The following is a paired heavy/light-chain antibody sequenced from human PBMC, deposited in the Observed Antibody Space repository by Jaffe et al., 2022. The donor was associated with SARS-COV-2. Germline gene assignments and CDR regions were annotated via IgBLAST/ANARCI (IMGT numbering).Light chain of an antibody. CDR1: QSINSW. V-gene: IGKV1-5*03. Sequence: DIQMAQSPSTLPASVGDRVTITCRASQSINSWLAWYQQKLGKGPKLLIYKASVLQSGVPSRFSGSGSGTEFTLTISSLQPDDFATYYCQQYKSYSRTFGQGTKVEV. CDR3: QQYKSYSRT. CDR2: KAS. J-gene: IGKJ1*01.
Heavy chain of an antibody. J-gene: IGHJ4*02. CDR1: GFTFSSYA. D-gene: IGHD3-3*01. V-gene: IGHV3-30*09. Sequence: QLQLVESGGGVVQPGRSLRLSCSASGFTFSSYAMHWVRQAPGKGLEWVAVISHDGSYRYYADSVKRHFAISRDNSKNTVYLQMNSLRVEDTAIYYCARDSRSEDEGLDFWGQGIMVTVSS. CDR3: ARDSRSEDEGLDF. CDR2: ISHDGSYR.